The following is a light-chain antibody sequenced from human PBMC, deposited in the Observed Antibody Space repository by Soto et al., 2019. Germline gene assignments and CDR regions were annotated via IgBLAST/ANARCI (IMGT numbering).Light chain of an antibody. Sequence: ISRTQAATALTASVVDIVTITCRASQSIRSSLNWYPQTPGKDPKLLIYAASSLQSGVPSRFSGSGSGTDFTLTISSIQPEDFATYFCQKSYSLRGTFGQGTKVDIK. J-gene: IGKJ1*01. CDR2: AAS. V-gene: IGKV1-39*01. CDR1: QSIRSS. CDR3: QKSYSLRGT.